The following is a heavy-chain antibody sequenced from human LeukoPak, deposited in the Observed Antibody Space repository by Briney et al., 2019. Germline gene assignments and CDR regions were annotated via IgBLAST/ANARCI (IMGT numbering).Heavy chain of an antibody. J-gene: IGHJ4*02. CDR2: INPNSGGT. CDR3: ARHPGYSYGYPGYFDY. Sequence: GASVKVSCKASGYTFTGYYMHWVRQAPGQGLEWMGWINPNSGGTNYAQKFQGRVTMTRDTSISTAYLQWSSLKASDTAMYYCARHPGYSYGYPGYFDYWGQGTLVTVSS. V-gene: IGHV1-2*02. D-gene: IGHD5-18*01. CDR1: GYTFTGYY.